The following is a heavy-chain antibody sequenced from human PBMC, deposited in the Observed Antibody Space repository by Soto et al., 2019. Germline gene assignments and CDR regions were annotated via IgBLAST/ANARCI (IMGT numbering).Heavy chain of an antibody. CDR3: ARPVVLVPAATEGQFFDY. D-gene: IGHD2-2*01. CDR2: IYYSGST. J-gene: IGHJ4*02. CDR1: GGSISSSSYY. V-gene: IGHV4-39*01. Sequence: QLQLQESGPGLVKPSETLSLTCTVSGGSISSSSYYWGWIRQPPGKGLEWIGSIYYSGSTYYNPSLKSRVTISVDTSKNQFSLKLSSVTAADTAVYYCARPVVLVPAATEGQFFDYWGQGTLVTVSS.